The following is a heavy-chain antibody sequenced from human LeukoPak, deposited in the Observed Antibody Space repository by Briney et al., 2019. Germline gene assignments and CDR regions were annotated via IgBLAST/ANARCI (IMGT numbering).Heavy chain of an antibody. V-gene: IGHV1-18*01. CDR2: ISAYNGHT. J-gene: IGHJ4*02. CDR1: GYTFINYG. D-gene: IGHD2-15*01. CDR3: ARAGGYCGRISCPYYFDY. Sequence: SVKVSCKASGYTFINYGITWVRQAPGQGLEWMGWISAYNGHTNYAQKLQGRVTMTRNTSISTAYMELSSLRSEDTAVYYSARAGGYCGRISCPYYFDYWGQGSLVAVSS.